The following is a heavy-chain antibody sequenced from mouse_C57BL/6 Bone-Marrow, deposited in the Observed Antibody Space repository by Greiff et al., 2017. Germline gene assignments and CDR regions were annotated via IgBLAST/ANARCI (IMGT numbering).Heavy chain of an antibody. J-gene: IGHJ2*01. D-gene: IGHD1-1*01. CDR1: GFNIKDDY. CDR2: IDPENGDT. V-gene: IGHV14-4*01. CDR3: TTSMATVVAEEGYYFDY. Sequence: EVQLQQSGAELVRPGASVKLSCTASGFNIKDDYMPWVKQRPEQGLEWIGWIDPENGDTEYASKFPGKATITADTSSNTASLQLSSLTSEDTAVYYCTTSMATVVAEEGYYFDYWGQGTTRTVSS.